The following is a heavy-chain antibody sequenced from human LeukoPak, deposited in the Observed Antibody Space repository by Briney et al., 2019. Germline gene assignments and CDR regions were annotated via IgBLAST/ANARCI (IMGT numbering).Heavy chain of an antibody. CDR2: IIPIFGTA. CDR3: ARVFRRGYNPAAHFDY. D-gene: IGHD5-24*01. J-gene: IGHJ4*02. CDR1: GGTFSSYA. V-gene: IGHV1-69*13. Sequence: ASVKVSCKASGGTFSSYAISWVRRAPGQGLEWMGGIIPIFGTANYAQKFQGRVTITADESTSTAYMELSSLRSEDTAVYYCARVFRRGYNPAAHFDYWGQGTLVTVSS.